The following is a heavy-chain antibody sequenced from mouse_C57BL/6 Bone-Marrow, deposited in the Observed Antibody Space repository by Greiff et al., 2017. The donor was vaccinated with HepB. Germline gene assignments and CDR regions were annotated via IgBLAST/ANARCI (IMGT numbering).Heavy chain of an antibody. CDR2: IDPEDGET. V-gene: IGHV14-2*01. CDR3: ANYYGNYGLRAY. D-gene: IGHD2-1*01. J-gene: IGHJ3*01. Sequence: VQLKQSGAELVRPGASVKLSCTASGFNIKDDYMHWVKQRPEQGLEWIGWIDPEDGETKYAPKFQGKATITADTSSNTAYLQLSSLTSEDTAVYYCANYYGNYGLRAYWGQGTLVTVSA. CDR1: GFNIKDDY.